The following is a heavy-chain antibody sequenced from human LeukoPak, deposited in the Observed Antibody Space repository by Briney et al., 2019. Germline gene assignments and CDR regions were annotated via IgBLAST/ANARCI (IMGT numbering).Heavy chain of an antibody. CDR2: IYYSGST. Sequence: SETLSLTCTVSGGSVSSGSYYWSWIRQPPGKGLEWIGYIYYSGSTNYNPSLKSRVTISVDTSKNQFSLKLSSVTAADTAVYYCATEARIAVAGRGGFDYWGQGTLVTVSS. D-gene: IGHD6-19*01. CDR3: ATEARIAVAGRGGFDY. V-gene: IGHV4-61*01. J-gene: IGHJ4*02. CDR1: GGSVSSGSYY.